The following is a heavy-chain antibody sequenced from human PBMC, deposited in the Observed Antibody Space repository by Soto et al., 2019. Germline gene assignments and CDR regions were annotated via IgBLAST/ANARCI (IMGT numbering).Heavy chain of an antibody. D-gene: IGHD3-10*01. CDR2: IIAMFGTA. CDR3: ARDLDGSGSYFTNY. J-gene: IGHJ4*02. CDR1: GGTLTISSHG. V-gene: IGHV1-69*13. Sequence: SVKVSCKASGGTLTISSHGISWVRQAPGQGLEWMGGIIAMFGTANYAQKFQGRVTITADESTSTAYMELRSLRSDDTAVYFCARDLDGSGSYFTNYWGQGTLVTVSS.